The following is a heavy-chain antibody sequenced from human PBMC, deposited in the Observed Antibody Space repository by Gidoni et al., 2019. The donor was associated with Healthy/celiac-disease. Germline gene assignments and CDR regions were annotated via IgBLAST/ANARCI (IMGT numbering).Heavy chain of an antibody. V-gene: IGHV1-46*03. J-gene: IGHJ3*02. Sequence: QVQLVQPGAEVKKPGASVKVSCKASGYTFTRYYMHWVRQAPGQGLEWMGIINPSGGSTSYAQKFQGRVTMTRDTSTSTVYMELSSLRSEDTAVYYCARPYYYDSSGLHDAFDIWGQGTMVTVSS. CDR3: ARPYYYDSSGLHDAFDI. D-gene: IGHD3-22*01. CDR1: GYTFTRYY. CDR2: INPSGGST.